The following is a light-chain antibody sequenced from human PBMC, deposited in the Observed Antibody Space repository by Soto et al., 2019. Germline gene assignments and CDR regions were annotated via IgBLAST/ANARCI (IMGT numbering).Light chain of an antibody. Sequence: DIQMTQSPSTLSASVGDRVTITCRASQSISYWLAWYQQKPGKAPNLLIYKASSLEGGVPSRFSGSGSGTEFTLTISSLQPDDFATYYCQQYNNYWTFGQGTKVEIK. CDR3: QQYNNYWT. CDR1: QSISYW. V-gene: IGKV1-5*03. CDR2: KAS. J-gene: IGKJ1*01.